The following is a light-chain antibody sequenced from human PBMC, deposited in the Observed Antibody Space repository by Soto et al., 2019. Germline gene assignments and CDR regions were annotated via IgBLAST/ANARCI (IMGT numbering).Light chain of an antibody. V-gene: IGKV1-5*01. CDR1: QTITSW. CDR3: QQYNSYSRT. CDR2: DVS. J-gene: IGKJ1*01. Sequence: DIQMTQSPSTLSASVGDRFTITCRASQTITSWLAWYQHKPGKAPKLLIYDVSSLGGGVPSRFSGSGSGTEFTLTISSLQPDDFATYYCQQYNSYSRTFGQGTKVDI.